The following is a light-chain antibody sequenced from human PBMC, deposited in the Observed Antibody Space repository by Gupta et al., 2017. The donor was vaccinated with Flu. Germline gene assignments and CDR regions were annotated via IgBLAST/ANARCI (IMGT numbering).Light chain of an antibody. CDR3: QQRNDSFT. CDR2: DAS. Sequence: EIVLTQSPATLTLSPGERATLSCRASQSVSSYLAWYQQKPAQAPRLLIFDASKRATGIPARFSGSGSGTDFTLTISSLEPEDFAVYYCQQRNDSFTFGGWTKVEI. CDR1: QSVSSY. V-gene: IGKV3-11*01. J-gene: IGKJ4*01.